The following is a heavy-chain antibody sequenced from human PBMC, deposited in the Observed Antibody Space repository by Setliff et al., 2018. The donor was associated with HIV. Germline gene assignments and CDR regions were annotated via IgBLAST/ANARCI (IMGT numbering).Heavy chain of an antibody. CDR2: IVPKLGIT. D-gene: IGHD3-22*01. CDR1: GDTFRSYA. Sequence: SVKVSCKASGDTFRSYAIGWVRQAPGQGLEWMGRIVPKLGITNYAQKFQTRVTFSADDFRTTAYMEMTTLRSEDTAVYYCATSSPVGPWLPSHDAFDIWGQGTMVTVSS. V-gene: IGHV1-69*04. CDR3: ATSSPVGPWLPSHDAFDI. J-gene: IGHJ3*02.